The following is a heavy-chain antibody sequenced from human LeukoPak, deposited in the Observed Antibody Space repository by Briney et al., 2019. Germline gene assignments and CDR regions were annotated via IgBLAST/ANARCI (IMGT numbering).Heavy chain of an antibody. CDR1: GGSFSINNYY. V-gene: IGHV4-61*01. Sequence: PSETLSLTCTVSGGSFSINNYYWTWIRQPPGKGLEWIGYIYYSGSTNYNPSLKSRVTISVDTSKNQFSLKLNSVTAADTAVYYCARQNSGARLNVWGQGTTVTVSS. CDR3: ARQNSGARLNV. J-gene: IGHJ6*02. CDR2: IYYSGST. D-gene: IGHD6-25*01.